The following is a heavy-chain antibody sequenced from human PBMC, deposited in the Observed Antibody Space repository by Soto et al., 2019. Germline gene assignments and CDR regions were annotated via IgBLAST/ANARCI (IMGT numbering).Heavy chain of an antibody. J-gene: IGHJ6*02. CDR1: GYSFTSYW. CDR2: IYPGDSDT. V-gene: IGHV5-51*01. CDR3: ARLKGGGYDFSLYYGMDV. D-gene: IGHD5-12*01. Sequence: PGESLKISCKGSGYSFTSYWIGWVRQMPGKGLEWMGIIYPGDSDTRYSPSFQGQVTISADKSISTAYLQWSSLKASDTAMYYCARLKGGGYDFSLYYGMDVWGQGTTATVSS.